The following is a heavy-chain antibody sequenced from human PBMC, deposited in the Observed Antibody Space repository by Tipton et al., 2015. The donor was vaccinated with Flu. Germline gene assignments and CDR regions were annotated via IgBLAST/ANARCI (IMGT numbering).Heavy chain of an antibody. CDR3: ARIAVAGPSFDY. D-gene: IGHD6-19*01. V-gene: IGHV1-3*01. CDR2: INAGNGNT. CDR1: GYTFTSYA. Sequence: QLVQSGAEVKKPGASVKVSCKASGYTFTSYAMHWVRQAPGQRLEWMGWINAGNGNTKYSQKFQGRVTITRDTSASTAYMELSSLRSEDTAVYYCARIAVAGPSFDYWGQGTLVTVSS. J-gene: IGHJ4*02.